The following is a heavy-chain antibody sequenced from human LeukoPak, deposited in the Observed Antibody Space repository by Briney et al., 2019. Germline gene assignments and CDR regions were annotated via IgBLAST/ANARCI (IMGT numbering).Heavy chain of an antibody. V-gene: IGHV3-23*01. CDR2: ISGSGGST. D-gene: IGHD6-13*01. Sequence: PGGSLRLSCAASGFTFSSYAMSWVRQAPGKGLEWVSAISGSGGSTYYADSVKGRFTISRDNSKNTLYLQMNSLRAEDTAVYYCAREYSSSWYYYGMDVWGQGTTATVSS. J-gene: IGHJ6*02. CDR3: AREYSSSWYYYGMDV. CDR1: GFTFSSYA.